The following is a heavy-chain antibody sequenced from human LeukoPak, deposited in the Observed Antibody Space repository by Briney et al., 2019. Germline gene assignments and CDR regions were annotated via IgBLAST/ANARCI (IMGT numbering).Heavy chain of an antibody. CDR2: ISAYNGNT. CDR3: ARGGDMTPDYDFWSGYYPPNNWFDP. V-gene: IGHV1-18*01. CDR1: GYTFTSYG. Sequence: ASVKVSCKASGYTFTSYGISWVRQAPGQGLEWMGWISAYNGNTNYAQKLQGRVTMTTDTSTSTAYMELRSLRSDDTAVYYCARGGDMTPDYDFWSGYYPPNNWFDPWGQGTLVTVSS. J-gene: IGHJ5*02. D-gene: IGHD3-3*01.